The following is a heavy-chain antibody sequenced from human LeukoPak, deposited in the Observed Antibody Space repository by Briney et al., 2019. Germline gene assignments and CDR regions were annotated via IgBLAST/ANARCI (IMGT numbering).Heavy chain of an antibody. J-gene: IGHJ6*03. CDR2: IYYSGST. D-gene: IGHD2-2*01. CDR1: GGSISSSSYY. V-gene: IGHV4-39*07. CDR3: AIVVPAAMWGYYYYYMDV. Sequence: SETLSLTCTVSGGSISSSSYYWGWIRQPPGKGLEWIGSIYYSGSTYYNPSLKSRVTISVDTSKNQFSLKLSSVTAADTAVYYCAIVVPAAMWGYYYYYMDVWGKGTTVTVSS.